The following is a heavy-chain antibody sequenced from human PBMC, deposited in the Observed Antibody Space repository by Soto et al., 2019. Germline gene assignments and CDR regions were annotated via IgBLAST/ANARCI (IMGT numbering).Heavy chain of an antibody. CDR2: IRNKANSYTT. Sequence: EVQLVESGGGLVQPGGSLRLSCLASGFTFSDHYMDWVRQVPGKGLEWVGRIRNKANSYTTEYAASVRGRFTISRDESKNSLYLQMSNPQTQNKAVFYFTRTIGGKGEFGLWGYGTLVPVPS. J-gene: IGHJ4*01. V-gene: IGHV3-72*01. D-gene: IGHD2-8*01. CDR3: TRTIGGKGEFGL. CDR1: GFTFSDHY.